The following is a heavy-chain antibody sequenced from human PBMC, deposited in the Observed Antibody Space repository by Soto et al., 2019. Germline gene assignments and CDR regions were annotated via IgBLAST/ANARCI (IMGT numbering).Heavy chain of an antibody. CDR2: VSKNGGEI. V-gene: IGHV3-30-3*01. CDR1: GFTFRSYA. J-gene: IGHJ5*02. D-gene: IGHD3-3*01. CDR3: ARDFLDRASNWFDP. Sequence: QVQLVESGGGVVQSGRSLRLSCAASGFTFRSYAMHWVRQAPGKGLEWVAVVSKNGGEIHYTDSVKGRFTISRDNSRNTVYLQMNSLRAEDTAVYRCARDFLDRASNWFDPWGQGTLVTVSS.